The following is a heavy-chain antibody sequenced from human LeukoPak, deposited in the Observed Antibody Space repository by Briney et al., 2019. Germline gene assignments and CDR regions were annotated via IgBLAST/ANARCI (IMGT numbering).Heavy chain of an antibody. CDR2: INHSGST. Sequence: SETLSLTCTVSGGSISSYYWSWIRQPPGKGLEWIGEINHSGSTNYNPSLKSRVTISVDTSKNQFSLKLSSVTAADTAVYYCARGNRQLRFLEWLTHNWFDPWGQGTLVTVSS. CDR1: GGSISSYY. D-gene: IGHD3-3*01. CDR3: ARGNRQLRFLEWLTHNWFDP. J-gene: IGHJ5*02. V-gene: IGHV4-34*01.